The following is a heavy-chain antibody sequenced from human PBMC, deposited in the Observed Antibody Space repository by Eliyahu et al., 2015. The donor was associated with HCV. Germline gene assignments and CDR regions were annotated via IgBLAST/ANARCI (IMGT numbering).Heavy chain of an antibody. D-gene: IGHD6-13*01. V-gene: IGHV3-43*01. Sequence: EVQLVESGGVVVQPGGSLRXPCAASGFTFXXHTMHWVRQAPGKGLEWVSLISWDGGSTYYADSVKGRFTISRDNSKNSLYLQMNSLRTEDTALYYCAKDGSSSWYRGSYFDYWGQGTLVTVSS. J-gene: IGHJ4*02. CDR3: AKDGSSSWYRGSYFDY. CDR2: ISWDGGST. CDR1: GFTFXXHT.